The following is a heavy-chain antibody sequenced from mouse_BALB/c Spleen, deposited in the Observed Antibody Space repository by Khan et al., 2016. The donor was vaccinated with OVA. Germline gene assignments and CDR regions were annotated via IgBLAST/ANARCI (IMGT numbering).Heavy chain of an antibody. Sequence: EVQLVETGPGLVKPSQSLSLTCTVTGYSITSDYAWNWIRQFPGNKLEWMGYISYSGNTNYNPSPKSRISITRDTSKNQFFLQLISVTTEDTATYYCARVYGGDFDYWGQGTTLTVSS. CDR1: GYSITSDYA. J-gene: IGHJ2*01. V-gene: IGHV3-2*02. CDR2: ISYSGNT. D-gene: IGHD1-1*01. CDR3: ARVYGGDFDY.